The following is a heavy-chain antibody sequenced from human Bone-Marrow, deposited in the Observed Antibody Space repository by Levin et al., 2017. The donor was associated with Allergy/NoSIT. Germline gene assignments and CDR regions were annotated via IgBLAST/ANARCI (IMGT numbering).Heavy chain of an antibody. Sequence: SQTLSLTCTVSGGSISSGAYYWSWIRHLPGKGLEWIGYIYHSGSTYYNPSLQSRVSISGDTSKNQLSLKLTSVTAADTGVYYCVRSAQGDCSKTVCYIPDYWGQGILVTVSS. CDR3: VRSAQGDCSKTVCYIPDY. V-gene: IGHV4-31*03. CDR2: IYHSGST. CDR1: GGSISSGAYY. D-gene: IGHD2-8*01. J-gene: IGHJ4*02.